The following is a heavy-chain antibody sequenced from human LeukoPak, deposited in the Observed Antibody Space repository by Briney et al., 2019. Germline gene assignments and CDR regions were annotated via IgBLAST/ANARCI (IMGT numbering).Heavy chain of an antibody. CDR3: AKDTGDIVATSYGMDV. J-gene: IGHJ6*02. V-gene: IGHV3-43*02. CDR2: ISGDGGST. Sequence: GGSLRPSCAASGFTFDDYAMHWVRQAPGKGLEWVSLISGDGGSTYYADSVKGRFTISRDNSKNSLYLQMNSLRTEDTALYYCAKDTGDIVATSYGMDVWGQGTTVTVSS. CDR1: GFTFDDYA. D-gene: IGHD5-12*01.